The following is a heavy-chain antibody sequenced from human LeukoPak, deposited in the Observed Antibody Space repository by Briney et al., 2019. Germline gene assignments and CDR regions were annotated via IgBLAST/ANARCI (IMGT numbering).Heavy chain of an antibody. CDR1: GCTFSSYA. J-gene: IGHJ6*02. D-gene: IGHD3-9*01. V-gene: IGHV1-69*10. CDR3: ARGYYDILTGYSNYYGMDV. Sequence: SVKVSCKASGCTFSSYAISWLRQAPGQGLEWMGWIIPILGIANYAQKFQGRVTITADKSTSTAYMELSSLRSEDTAVYYCARGYYDILTGYSNYYGMDVWGQGTTVTVSS. CDR2: IIPILGIA.